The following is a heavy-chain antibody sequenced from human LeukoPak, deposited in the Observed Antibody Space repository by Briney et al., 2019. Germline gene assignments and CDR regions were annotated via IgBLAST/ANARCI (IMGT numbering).Heavy chain of an antibody. V-gene: IGHV3-7*01. CDR3: ARGGYSGYGSFDY. CDR1: GFTFSSYW. CDR2: IKQDGSEK. J-gene: IGHJ4*02. Sequence: GGSLRLSCAASGFTFSSYWMSWVRQAPGKGLEWVANIKQDGSEKYYVDSVKGRFTISRDNAKNSLYLQMNSLRAEDTAVYYCARGGYSGYGSFDYWGQGTLVTVSS. D-gene: IGHD5-12*01.